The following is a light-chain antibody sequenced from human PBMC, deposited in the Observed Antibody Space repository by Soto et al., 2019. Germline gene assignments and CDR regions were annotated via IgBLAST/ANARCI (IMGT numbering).Light chain of an antibody. Sequence: DIQMTQSPSSLSASVGDRVTVTCRASQVIGNDLGWFQQKPGKAPKRLIFAGSSLESGVPSRFSGSASGTEFTLTISSLQPENLATYYCLQHNRYPFTFGGGTKVEIK. CDR1: QVIGND. CDR2: AGS. CDR3: LQHNRYPFT. J-gene: IGKJ4*01. V-gene: IGKV1-17*01.